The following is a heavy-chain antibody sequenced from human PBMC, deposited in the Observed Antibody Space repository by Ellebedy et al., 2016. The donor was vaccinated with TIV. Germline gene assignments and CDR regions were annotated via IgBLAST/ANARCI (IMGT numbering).Heavy chain of an antibody. Sequence: GESLKISCVASGFTFSKYGMNWVRQAPGKGLEWVSYISGSSNTKDYADSVKGRFTTSRDNSKNSLYLQMNSLRAEDTAVYYCARFGTPTDNNWSDPWGQGTLVIVSS. CDR3: ARFGTPTDNNWSDP. V-gene: IGHV3-48*04. D-gene: IGHD1-1*01. CDR1: GFTFSKYG. J-gene: IGHJ5*02. CDR2: ISGSSNTK.